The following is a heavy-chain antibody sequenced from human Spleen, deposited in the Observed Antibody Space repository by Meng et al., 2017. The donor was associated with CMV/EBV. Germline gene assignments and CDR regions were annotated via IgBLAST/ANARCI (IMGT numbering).Heavy chain of an antibody. CDR1: GFTFSSYW. CDR3: ARKIVGATSYYFDY. J-gene: IGHJ4*02. D-gene: IGHD1-26*01. CDR2: IKQDGSEK. Sequence: GGSLRLSCAASGFTFSSYWMSWVRQAPGKGREWVANIKQDGSEKYYVDSVKGRFTISRDNAKNSLYLQMNSLRAEDTAVYYCARKIVGATSYYFDYWGQGTLVTVSS. V-gene: IGHV3-7*01.